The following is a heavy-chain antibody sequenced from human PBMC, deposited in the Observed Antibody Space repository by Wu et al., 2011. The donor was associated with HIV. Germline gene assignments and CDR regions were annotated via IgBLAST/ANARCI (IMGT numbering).Heavy chain of an antibody. V-gene: IGHV1-69*01. Sequence: QVQLVQSGAEVRKPGSSVKVSCKASGGTFSSYAISWVRQAPGQGLEWMGGIIPIFGTANYAQKFQGRVTITTDESTSTAYMELSSLRSEDTAVYYCARGYCSGGSCYSAYYYYGMDVWGQGTTVTVSS. CDR2: IIPIFGTA. J-gene: IGHJ6*02. D-gene: IGHD2-15*01. CDR1: GGTFSSYA. CDR3: ARGYCSGGSCYSAYYYYGMDV.